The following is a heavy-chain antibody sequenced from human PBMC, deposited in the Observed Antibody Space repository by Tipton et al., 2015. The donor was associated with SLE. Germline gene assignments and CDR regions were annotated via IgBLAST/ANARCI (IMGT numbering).Heavy chain of an antibody. CDR1: GFTFSGNW. CDR3: ASPIRSSWGY. J-gene: IGHJ4*02. D-gene: IGHD6-13*01. Sequence: SLRLSCEASGFTFSGNWMSWVRQAPGKGLEWVANINPDGSRELYVDSVKGRFTISRDNSKNSIYLQMNSLRAEDTAIYHCASPIRSSWGYWGQGTLVTVSS. V-gene: IGHV3-7*01. CDR2: INPDGSRE.